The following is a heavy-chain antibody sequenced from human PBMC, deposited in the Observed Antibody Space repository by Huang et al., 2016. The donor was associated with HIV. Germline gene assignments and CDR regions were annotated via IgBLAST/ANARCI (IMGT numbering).Heavy chain of an antibody. CDR2: IYSGGNT. Sequence: EVQLVETGGGLIQPGGSLRLSCAASGFTVTTSHISWVRQAPGRGLEWISLIYSGGNTYYADSVKGRFTISRDNSKNTVYLQMNNRRAEDTAVYYCAGGDYDSSGYYQGYLYYMDVWGKGTTVTVSS. CDR3: AGGDYDSSGYYQGYLYYMDV. V-gene: IGHV3-53*02. J-gene: IGHJ6*03. D-gene: IGHD3-22*01. CDR1: GFTVTTSH.